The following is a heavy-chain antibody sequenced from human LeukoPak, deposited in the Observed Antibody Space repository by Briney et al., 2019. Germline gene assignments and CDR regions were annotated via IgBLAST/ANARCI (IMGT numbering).Heavy chain of an antibody. V-gene: IGHV4-61*02. J-gene: IGHJ3*02. Sequence: PSETLSLTCTVSGGSISSSSYYWSWIRQPAGKGLEWIGRIYTSGSTNYNPSLKSQVTMSVDTSKNQFSLKLSSVTAADTAVYYCARDTNLRDSFDIWGQGTMVTVSS. CDR2: IYTSGST. CDR1: GGSISSSSYY. CDR3: ARDTNLRDSFDI. D-gene: IGHD2-8*01.